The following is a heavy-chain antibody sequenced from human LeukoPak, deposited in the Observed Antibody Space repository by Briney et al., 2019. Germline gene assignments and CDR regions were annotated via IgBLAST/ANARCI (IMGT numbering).Heavy chain of an antibody. Sequence: GGSLGLSCAASGFTFSDYYMSWIRQTPGKGPEWVSYISGSGTTMEYAKSVKGRFTISRDNAKDSLYLQMNSLEAEDTAVYYCAKGHTYGMIWGQGTLVSVSS. CDR2: ISGSGTTM. D-gene: IGHD2-8*01. CDR3: AKGHTYGMI. V-gene: IGHV3-11*01. J-gene: IGHJ4*02. CDR1: GFTFSDYY.